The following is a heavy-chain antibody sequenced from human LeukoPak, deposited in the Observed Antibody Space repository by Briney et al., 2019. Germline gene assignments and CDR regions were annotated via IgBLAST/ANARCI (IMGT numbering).Heavy chain of an antibody. Sequence: SETLSLTCAVSGGSISSGGYSWSWIRQRPGKGLEWIGYIYHSGSTYYNPSLKSRVTISVDRSKNQFSLKLSSVTAADTAVYYCARAREPTKYCSGGSCFRSGFDIWGQGTMVTVSS. J-gene: IGHJ3*02. V-gene: IGHV4-30-2*01. D-gene: IGHD2-15*01. CDR3: ARAREPTKYCSGGSCFRSGFDI. CDR1: GGSISSGGYS. CDR2: IYHSGST.